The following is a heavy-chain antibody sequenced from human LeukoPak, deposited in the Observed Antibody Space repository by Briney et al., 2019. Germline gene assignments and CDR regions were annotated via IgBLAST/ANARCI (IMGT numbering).Heavy chain of an antibody. Sequence: GGSLRLSCAASGFTLSSYWMHWVRQAPGEGLVWVSRIDPDGSTTNYADSVKGRFTTSRDNSKNTLYLQMDSLRAEDTAVYYCATDSPENYDYVWGTYRPPSYWGQGTLVTVSS. J-gene: IGHJ4*02. CDR1: GFTLSSYW. V-gene: IGHV3-74*01. D-gene: IGHD3-16*02. CDR3: ATDSPENYDYVWGTYRPPSY. CDR2: IDPDGSTT.